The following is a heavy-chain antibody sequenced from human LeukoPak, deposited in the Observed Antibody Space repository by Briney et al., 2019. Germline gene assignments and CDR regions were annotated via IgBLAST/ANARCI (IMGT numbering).Heavy chain of an antibody. CDR3: TRGYSGRSVYAFDI. J-gene: IGHJ3*02. D-gene: IGHD1-26*01. CDR2: IGNKASRYTT. V-gene: IGHV3-72*01. Sequence: GGSLRLSCVASGSGFSDQYMDWVRQAPGKGLQWVGRIGNKASRYTTEYAASVEGRFSISRDDSENSLYLQMNSLKTEDTARYYCTRGYSGRSVYAFDIWGQGTMVTVSS. CDR1: GSGFSDQY.